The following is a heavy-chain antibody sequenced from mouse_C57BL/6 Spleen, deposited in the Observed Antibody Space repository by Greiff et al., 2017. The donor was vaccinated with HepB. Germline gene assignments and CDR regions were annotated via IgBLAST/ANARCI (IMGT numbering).Heavy chain of an antibody. D-gene: IGHD1-1*01. J-gene: IGHJ4*01. CDR3: ARNYYYGSSIYAMDY. V-gene: IGHV1-4*01. CDR2: INPSSGYT. CDR1: GYTFTSYT. Sequence: QVQLKESGAELARPGASVKMSCKASGYTFTSYTMHWVKQRPGQGLEWIGYINPSSGYTKYNQKFKDKATLTADKSSSTAYMQLSSLTSEDSAVYYCARNYYYGSSIYAMDYWGQGTSVTVSS.